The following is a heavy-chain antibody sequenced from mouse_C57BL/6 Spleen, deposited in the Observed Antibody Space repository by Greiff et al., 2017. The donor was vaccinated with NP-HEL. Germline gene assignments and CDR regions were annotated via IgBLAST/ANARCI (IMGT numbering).Heavy chain of an antibody. V-gene: IGHV1-55*01. CDR2: IYPGSGST. D-gene: IGHD1-1*01. J-gene: IGHJ4*01. CDR1: GYTFTSYW. CDR3: AREDYSYYYAMDD. Sequence: QVQLQQPGAELVKPGASVKLSCKASGYTFTSYWITWVKQRPGQGLEWIGDIYPGSGSTNYNEKFKSKATLTVDTSSSTPYMQLSSLTSEDAAVYYCAREDYSYYYAMDDWGQGTSVTVSS.